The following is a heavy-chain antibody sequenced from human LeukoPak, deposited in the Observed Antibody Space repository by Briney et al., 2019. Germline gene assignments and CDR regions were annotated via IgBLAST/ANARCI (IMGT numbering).Heavy chain of an antibody. J-gene: IGHJ6*02. CDR1: GASIRSYF. CDR3: ARVYYDFWSGFYGMDV. CDR2: IYYSGST. D-gene: IGHD3-3*01. V-gene: IGHV4-59*01. Sequence: SETLSLTCTVSGASIRSYFWSWIRQPPGKGLEWIGYIYYSGSTNYNPSLKSRVTISVDTSKNQFSLKLSSVTAADTAVYYCARVYYDFWSGFYGMDVWGQGTTVTVSS.